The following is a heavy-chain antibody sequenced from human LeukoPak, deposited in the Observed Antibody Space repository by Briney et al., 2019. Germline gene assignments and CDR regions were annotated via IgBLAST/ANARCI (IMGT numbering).Heavy chain of an antibody. CDR2: IYYSGST. CDR1: GGSISSYY. CDR3: ASAYCSSTSCPIDY. J-gene: IGHJ4*02. V-gene: IGHV4-59*01. D-gene: IGHD2-2*01. Sequence: SETLSLTCTVSGGSISSYYWSWIRQPPGKGLEWIGYIYYSGSTNYNPSLKSRVTISVDTSKDQFSLKLSSVTAADTAVYYCASAYCSSTSCPIDYWGQGTLVTVSS.